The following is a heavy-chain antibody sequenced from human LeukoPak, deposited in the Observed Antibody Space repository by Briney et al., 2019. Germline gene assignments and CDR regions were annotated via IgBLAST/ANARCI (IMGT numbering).Heavy chain of an antibody. V-gene: IGHV5-10-1*01. D-gene: IGHD1-26*01. CDR3: SSRREYSGGFEY. CDR1: GYRFNNYW. Sequence: GEPLKISCKGSGYRFNNYWIAWVRQMPGKGLEWMGMVDPSDSYTHYASDSYTDYAPPFRGHVTISTDISIRTTYQQRTRLNASDTAMYYCSSRREYSGGFEYWGQGTLVTVSS. CDR2: VDPSDSYTHYASDSYT. J-gene: IGHJ4*02.